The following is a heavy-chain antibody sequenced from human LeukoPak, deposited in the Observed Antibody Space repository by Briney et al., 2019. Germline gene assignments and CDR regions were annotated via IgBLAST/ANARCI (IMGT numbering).Heavy chain of an antibody. CDR3: ARAPSLRHPPLN. CDR1: GDSISSGNYY. D-gene: IGHD2-2*01. Sequence: PSETLSLTCTVSGDSISSGNYYWSWIRQPPGKGLEWIGNIYHSGSSYYNPSLKSRVTISVDTSKNQFSLKLSSVTAADTAVYYCARAPSLRHPPLNWGQGTLVTVSS. J-gene: IGHJ4*02. CDR2: IYHSGSS. V-gene: IGHV4-30-2*05.